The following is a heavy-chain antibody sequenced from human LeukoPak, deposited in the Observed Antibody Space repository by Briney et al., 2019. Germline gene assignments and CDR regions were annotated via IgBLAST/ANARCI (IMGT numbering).Heavy chain of an antibody. Sequence: GASVKVSCKASGYTFTSYGISWVRQAPGQGLEWMRWISAYNGNTNYAQKLQGRVTMTTDTSTSTAYMELRSLRSDDTAVYYCARALLWFGDPTVDYWGQGTLVPVSS. CDR2: ISAYNGNT. V-gene: IGHV1-18*01. CDR3: ARALLWFGDPTVDY. CDR1: GYTFTSYG. D-gene: IGHD3-10*01. J-gene: IGHJ4*02.